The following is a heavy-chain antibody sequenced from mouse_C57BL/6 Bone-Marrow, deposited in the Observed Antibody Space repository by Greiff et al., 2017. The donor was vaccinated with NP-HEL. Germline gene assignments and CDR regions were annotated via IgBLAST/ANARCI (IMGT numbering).Heavy chain of an antibody. Sequence: QQSCKASGYTYTSYWMHWVKQRPGQGLEWIGEIDPSDSYTNYNQKFKGKSTLTVDKSSSTAYMQLSSLTSEDSAVYYCAREGATIVTTRWYFDVWGTGTTVTVSS. D-gene: IGHD2-5*01. CDR1: GYTYTSYW. CDR2: IDPSDSYT. CDR3: AREGATIVTTRWYFDV. J-gene: IGHJ1*03. V-gene: IGHV1-69*01.